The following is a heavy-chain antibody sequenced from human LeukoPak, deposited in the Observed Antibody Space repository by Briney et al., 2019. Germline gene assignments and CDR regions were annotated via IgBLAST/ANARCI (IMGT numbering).Heavy chain of an antibody. J-gene: IGHJ4*02. D-gene: IGHD1-26*01. Sequence: KSSESLSLTCAVSGYSISSGYYWGWIRQPPGKGLEWIGNIYHSGSTYYNPSLKSRVTISVDTSKNQFSLKMSSVTAADTAVYYCARQGGSYYGYWGQGTLVTVSS. V-gene: IGHV4-38-2*01. CDR2: IYHSGST. CDR3: ARQGGSYYGY. CDR1: GYSISSGYY.